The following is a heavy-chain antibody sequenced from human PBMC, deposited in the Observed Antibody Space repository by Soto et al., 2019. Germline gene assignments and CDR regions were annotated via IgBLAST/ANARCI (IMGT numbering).Heavy chain of an antibody. CDR2: INPSGGST. J-gene: IGHJ6*02. Sequence: ASAKVSCKASGYTFTSYYIHWVRQAPGQGLEWMGIINPSGGSTSYAQKFQGRVTMTRDTSTSTVYMELSSVTAADTAVYYCASDHRWSDQYYGMDVWGQGTTVTVSS. CDR1: GYTFTSYY. V-gene: IGHV1-46*01. D-gene: IGHD2-15*01. CDR3: ASDHRWSDQYYGMDV.